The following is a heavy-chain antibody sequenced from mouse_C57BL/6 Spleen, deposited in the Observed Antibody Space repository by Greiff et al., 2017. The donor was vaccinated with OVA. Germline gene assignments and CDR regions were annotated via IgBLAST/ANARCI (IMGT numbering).Heavy chain of an antibody. CDR2: IYPGSGST. CDR1: GYTFTSYW. D-gene: IGHD1-1*01. Sequence: QVQLQQPGAELVKPGASVKMSCKASGYTFTSYWITWVKQRPGQGLEWIGDIYPGSGSTNYNEKFKSKATLTVDTSSSTAYMQLSSLTSEDSAVYYCARDRYYDGSSYVEYFDYWGQGTTLTVSS. J-gene: IGHJ2*01. CDR3: ARDRYYDGSSYVEYFDY. V-gene: IGHV1-55*01.